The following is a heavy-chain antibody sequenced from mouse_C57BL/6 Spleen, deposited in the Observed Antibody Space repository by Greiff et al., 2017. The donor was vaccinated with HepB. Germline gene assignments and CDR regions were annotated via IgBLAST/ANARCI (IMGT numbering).Heavy chain of an antibody. V-gene: IGHV1-15*01. Sequence: VQLQQSGAELVRPGASVTLSCKASGYTFTDYEMHWVKQTPVHGLEWIGAIGPETGGTAYNQKFKGKAILTADKSSSTAYMELRSLTSEDSAVYYCTRYVREDYYAMDYWGQGTSVTVSS. CDR2: IGPETGGT. CDR3: TRYVREDYYAMDY. J-gene: IGHJ4*01. CDR1: GYTFTDYE.